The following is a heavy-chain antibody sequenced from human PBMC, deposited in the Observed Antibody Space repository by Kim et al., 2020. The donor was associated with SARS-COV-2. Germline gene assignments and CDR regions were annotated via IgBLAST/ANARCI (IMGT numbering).Heavy chain of an antibody. J-gene: IGHJ4*02. Sequence: QGRVTMTRDTSTSTVYMELSSLRSEDTAVYYCARDLHPTPLVVPAAIDYWGQGTLVTVSS. CDR3: ARDLHPTPLVVPAAIDY. D-gene: IGHD2-2*01. V-gene: IGHV1-46*01.